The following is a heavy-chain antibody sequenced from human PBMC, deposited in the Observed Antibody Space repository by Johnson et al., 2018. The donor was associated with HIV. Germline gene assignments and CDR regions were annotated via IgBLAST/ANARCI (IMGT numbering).Heavy chain of an antibody. J-gene: IGHJ3*01. Sequence: VQLVESGGGLVQPGGSLRLSCAASGFTVSRDYMSWVRQAPGKGLEWVSVIYSDGSTYYADSVKGRFSIYRDNSKNTLYLQMNSLTADDTAVYYCTRGGGAYCGGDCLRTFDVWGQGTMVTASS. V-gene: IGHV3-66*01. CDR2: IYSDGST. CDR3: TRGGGAYCGGDCLRTFDV. D-gene: IGHD2-21*02. CDR1: GFTVSRDY.